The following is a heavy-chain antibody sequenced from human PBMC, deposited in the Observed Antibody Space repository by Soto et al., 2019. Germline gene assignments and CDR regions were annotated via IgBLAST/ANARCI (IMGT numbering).Heavy chain of an antibody. Sequence: EVQLLESGGGLVQPGGSLRLSCAASGFTFSNNVMSWVRQAPGKGLEWVSTISSVGVSTYYADSVKGRLTISRDNSKDTLYRQMNSLTADDAAVYYCAKEGGSSYGSDFWGQGTLVTVSS. J-gene: IGHJ4*02. CDR1: GFTFSNNV. D-gene: IGHD1-26*01. V-gene: IGHV3-23*01. CDR3: AKEGGSSYGSDF. CDR2: ISSVGVST.